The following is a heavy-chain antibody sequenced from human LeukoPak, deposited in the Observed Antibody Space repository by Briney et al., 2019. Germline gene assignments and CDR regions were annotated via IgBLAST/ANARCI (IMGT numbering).Heavy chain of an antibody. CDR1: GFTFSGYA. Sequence: GGSLRLSCAASGFTFSGYAMSWVRQAPGKGLEWVSTVSGGGVTTYYADSAKGRFTISRDNSKNTLYLQMNSLTAEDTAVYYCPKQSYASGWNPFDCWGQGILVTVSS. CDR2: VSGGGVTT. CDR3: PKQSYASGWNPFDC. D-gene: IGHD6-19*01. J-gene: IGHJ4*02. V-gene: IGHV3-23*01.